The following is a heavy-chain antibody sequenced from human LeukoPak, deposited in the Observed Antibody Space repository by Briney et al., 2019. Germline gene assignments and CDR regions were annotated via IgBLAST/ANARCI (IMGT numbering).Heavy chain of an antibody. CDR3: AKLAGVVPAATTPFDY. Sequence: PGRSLRLSCAAPGFTFSSYGMHWVRQAPGKGLEWVAVISYDGSNKYYADSVKGRFTISRDNSKNTLYLQMNSLRAEDTAVYYCAKLAGVVPAATTPFDYWGQGTLVTVSS. CDR2: ISYDGSNK. D-gene: IGHD2-2*01. V-gene: IGHV3-30*18. J-gene: IGHJ4*02. CDR1: GFTFSSYG.